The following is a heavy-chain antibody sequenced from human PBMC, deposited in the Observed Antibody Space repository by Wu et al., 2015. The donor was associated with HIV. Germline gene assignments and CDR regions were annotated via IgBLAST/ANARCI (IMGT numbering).Heavy chain of an antibody. J-gene: IGHJ6*02. V-gene: IGHV1-69*05. D-gene: IGHD1-20*01. CDR2: VIPXFGTA. CDR1: GGTFSSYA. Sequence: QVQLVQSGAEMKKPGSSVKVSCKASGGTFSSYAISWVRQAPGQGLEWMGRVIPXFGTANYAQKFQGRVTMTTDTSTSTVYMELRSLRSDDTAVYYCARPTITGVDVWGQGTTVTVSS. CDR3: ARPTITGVDV.